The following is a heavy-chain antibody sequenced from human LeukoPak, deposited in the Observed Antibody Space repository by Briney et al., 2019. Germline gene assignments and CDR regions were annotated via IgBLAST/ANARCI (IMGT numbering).Heavy chain of an antibody. Sequence: SETLSLTCTVSGGSISGYYWSWIRQSAGKGLEWIGRIYSSGSTNYNPSLKSRATMSVDTSMNHFSLNLSSVTAADTAVYYCARGDSTNQDGDYYGLDVWGQGTTVTVSS. CDR1: GGSISGYY. CDR3: ARGDSTNQDGDYYGLDV. V-gene: IGHV4-4*07. CDR2: IYSSGST. J-gene: IGHJ6*02. D-gene: IGHD5/OR15-5a*01.